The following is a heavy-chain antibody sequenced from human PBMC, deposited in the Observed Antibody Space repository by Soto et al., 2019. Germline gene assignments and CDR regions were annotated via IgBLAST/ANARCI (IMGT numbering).Heavy chain of an antibody. J-gene: IGHJ5*02. D-gene: IGHD1-26*01. CDR3: AKGSIVGATKDWFDP. CDR1: GFTFSSYG. Sequence: QVQLVESGGGVVQPGRSLRLSCAASGFTFSSYGMYWVRQDPGKGLEWVAVISYDGSSKYYADSVKGRLTISRDNSENTLYLQMNSLSAEDTAVYYCAKGSIVGATKDWFDPWGQGTLVTVSS. CDR2: ISYDGSSK. V-gene: IGHV3-30*18.